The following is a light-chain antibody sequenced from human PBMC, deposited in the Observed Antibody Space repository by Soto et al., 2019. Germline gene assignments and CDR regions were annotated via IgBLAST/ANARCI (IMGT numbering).Light chain of an antibody. V-gene: IGKV3-11*01. J-gene: IGKJ3*01. CDR2: DAS. CDR1: QSVSSY. Sequence: EIVLTQSPATLSFSPGERATLSCRASQSVSSYLAWYQQKPGQAPRLLIYDASNRATGIPARFSGSGSGTDFTLTISSLEPEDFAVYYCQKRSNWPLSFTSGPGTKVDIX. CDR3: QKRSNWPLSFT.